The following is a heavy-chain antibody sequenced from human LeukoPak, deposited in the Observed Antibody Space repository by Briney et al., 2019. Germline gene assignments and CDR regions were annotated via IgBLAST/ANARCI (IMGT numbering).Heavy chain of an antibody. D-gene: IGHD1-26*01. J-gene: IGHJ1*01. CDR1: GGSIFSYY. V-gene: IGHV4-4*09. Sequence: SETLSLTCTVSGGSIFSYYWSWFRQPPGKGLEWIGYIYTSGSTNYDPSLKSRVTISIDTSKNQFSLKLSSVTAADTAVYYCARGRPSYSGSYYRFYFQHWGQGTLVTVSS. CDR3: ARGRPSYSGSYYRFYFQH. CDR2: IYTSGST.